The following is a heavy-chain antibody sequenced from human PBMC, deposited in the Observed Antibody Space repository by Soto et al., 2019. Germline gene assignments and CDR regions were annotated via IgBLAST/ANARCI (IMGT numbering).Heavy chain of an antibody. CDR2: IYYSGST. D-gene: IGHD2-2*01. Sequence: SETLSLTCTVSGGSISSGGYYWSWIRQHPGKGLEWIGYIYYSGSTYYNPSLKSRVTISVDTSKNQFSLKLSSVTAADTAVYYCASQGREPAVRYYYGMDVWGRGTTVTVSS. V-gene: IGHV4-31*03. CDR3: ASQGREPAVRYYYGMDV. J-gene: IGHJ6*02. CDR1: GGSISSGGYY.